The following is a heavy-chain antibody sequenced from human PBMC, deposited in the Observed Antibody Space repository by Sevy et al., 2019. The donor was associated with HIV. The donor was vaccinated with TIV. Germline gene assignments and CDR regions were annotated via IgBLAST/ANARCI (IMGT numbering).Heavy chain of an antibody. CDR3: AKVLPKGGAFDI. CDR1: GFTFSSYA. V-gene: IGHV3-23*01. Sequence: GGSLRLSCAASGFTFSSYAMSWVRQAPGKGLEWVSATSGSGGSTYYADSVKGRFTISRDNSKNTLYLRMNSLRAEDTAVYYCAKVLPKGGAFDIWGQGTMVTVSS. J-gene: IGHJ3*02. D-gene: IGHD3-16*01. CDR2: TSGSGGST.